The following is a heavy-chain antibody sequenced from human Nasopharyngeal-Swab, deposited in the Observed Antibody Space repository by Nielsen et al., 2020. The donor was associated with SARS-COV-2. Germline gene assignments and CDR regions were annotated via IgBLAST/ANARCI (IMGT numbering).Heavy chain of an antibody. J-gene: IGHJ4*02. CDR3: ASSIRYSGYDLGFDY. CDR2: IYYSGST. Sequence: WIRQPPGKGLGWIGSIYYSGSTYYNPSLKSRVTISVDTSKNQFSLKLSSVTAADTAVYYCASSIRYSGYDLGFDYWGQGTLVTVSS. V-gene: IGHV4-39*07. D-gene: IGHD5-12*01.